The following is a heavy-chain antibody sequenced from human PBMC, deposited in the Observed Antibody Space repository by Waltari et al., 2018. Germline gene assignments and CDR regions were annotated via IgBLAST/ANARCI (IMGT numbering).Heavy chain of an antibody. CDR2: IIPKIGAS. J-gene: IGHJ4*02. CDR1: GGAFGRFA. Sequence: QVQLVQSGAEVKTPGSSVQVSCKASGGAFGRFAISWVRQAAGEGLEWMGGIIPKIGASNYAQKFQGRVTITADDSTRIAYMEVSSLRFEDTAVYFCATDTSPPYWGQGTLVIVSS. V-gene: IGHV1-69*01. D-gene: IGHD2-2*01. CDR3: ATDTSPPY.